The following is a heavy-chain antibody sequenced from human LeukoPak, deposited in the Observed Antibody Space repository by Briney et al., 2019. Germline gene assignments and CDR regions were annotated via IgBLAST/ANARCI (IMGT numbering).Heavy chain of an antibody. CDR3: ARDLRATDYYDSSGYYYYYYYMDV. CDR1: GFTFSSYS. Sequence: PGGSLRLSCAASGFTFSSYSMNWVRQAPGKGLEWVSSISSSSSYIYHADSVKGRFTISRDNAKNSLYLQMNSLRAEDTAVYYCARDLRATDYYDSSGYYYYYYYMDVWGKGTTVTVSS. D-gene: IGHD3-22*01. J-gene: IGHJ6*03. CDR2: ISSSSSYI. V-gene: IGHV3-21*01.